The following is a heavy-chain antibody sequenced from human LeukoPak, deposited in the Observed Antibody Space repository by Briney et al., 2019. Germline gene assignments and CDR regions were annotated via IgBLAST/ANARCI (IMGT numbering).Heavy chain of an antibody. CDR1: GFTFSSYW. CDR3: AREVSGDPWYNWFDP. Sequence: GGSLRLSCGASGFTFSSYWMHWVRQAPGKGLVWVSRIDSDGSSTTYADSVKGRSTISRDNAKNTLYLQMNSLRAEDTAVYYCAREVSGDPWYNWFDPWGQGTLVTVS. CDR2: IDSDGSST. J-gene: IGHJ5*02. D-gene: IGHD4-17*01. V-gene: IGHV3-74*01.